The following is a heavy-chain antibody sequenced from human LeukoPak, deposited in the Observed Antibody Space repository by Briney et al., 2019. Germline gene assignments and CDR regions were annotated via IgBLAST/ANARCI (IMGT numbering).Heavy chain of an antibody. CDR1: GGSFSGYY. V-gene: IGHV4-59*12. CDR3: ATNGYYCMDV. D-gene: IGHD2-8*01. Sequence: PSETLSLTCAVYGGSFSGYYWSWIRQPPGKGLEWIGYIYYSGSTNYNPSLKSRVTISVDTSKNQFSLKVNSLTAADTAVYYCATNGYYCMDVWGKGTTVTASS. CDR2: IYYSGST. J-gene: IGHJ6*03.